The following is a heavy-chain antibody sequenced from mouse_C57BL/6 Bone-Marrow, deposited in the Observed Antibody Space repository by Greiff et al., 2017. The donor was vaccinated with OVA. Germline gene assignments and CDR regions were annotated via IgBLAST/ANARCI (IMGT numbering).Heavy chain of an antibody. V-gene: IGHV1-19*01. J-gene: IGHJ3*01. CDR3: ARELYYSNLAY. CDR2: INPYNGGT. CDR1: GYTFTDYY. D-gene: IGHD2-5*01. Sequence: EVQLQESGPVLVKPGASVKMSCKASGYTFTDYYMNWVKQSHGKSLEWIGVINPYNGGTSYNQKFKGKATLTVDKSSSTAYMELNSLTSEDSAVYYCARELYYSNLAYWGQGTLVTVSA.